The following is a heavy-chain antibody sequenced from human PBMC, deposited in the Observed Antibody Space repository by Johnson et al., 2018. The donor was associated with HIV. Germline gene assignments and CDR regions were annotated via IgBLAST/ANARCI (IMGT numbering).Heavy chain of an antibody. CDR3: ARVGYQLHDAFDL. CDR2: ISSSGSPI. Sequence: QVQLVESGGGLVKPGGSLRLSCAASGFTFGDYYMSWIRQAPGKGLEWVSYISSSGSPIYYADSVKGRFTLSRDNAKNSLFLQMHSLRVEDTAIYYCARVGYQLHDAFDLWGQGTMVTVSS. V-gene: IGHV3-11*01. D-gene: IGHD2-2*01. CDR1: GFTFGDYY. J-gene: IGHJ3*01.